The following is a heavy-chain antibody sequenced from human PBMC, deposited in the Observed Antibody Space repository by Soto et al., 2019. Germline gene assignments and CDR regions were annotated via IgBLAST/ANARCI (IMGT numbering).Heavy chain of an antibody. J-gene: IGHJ4*02. Sequence: SVKVSCKASGFTFTSSAVQWVRQARGQRLEWIGWIVVGSGNTNYAQKFQERVTITGDMSTSTAYMELSSLRSEDTAVYYCAADLAYCGGDCYRNFDYWGQGTLVTVSS. CDR1: GFTFTSSA. V-gene: IGHV1-58*01. CDR2: IVVGSGNT. D-gene: IGHD2-21*02. CDR3: AADLAYCGGDCYRNFDY.